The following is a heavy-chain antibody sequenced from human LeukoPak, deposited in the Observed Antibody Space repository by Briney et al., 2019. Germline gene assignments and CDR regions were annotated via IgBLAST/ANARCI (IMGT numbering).Heavy chain of an antibody. CDR1: GGSISSYH. Sequence: PSETLSLTCTVSGGSISSYHWSWIRQPPGKGLEWIGYIYYSGSTNYNPSLKSRVTISVDTSKNQFSLKLSSVTAADTAVYYCARTPYDFWSGYYQYNWFDPRGQGTLVTVSS. J-gene: IGHJ5*02. CDR2: IYYSGST. CDR3: ARTPYDFWSGYYQYNWFDP. V-gene: IGHV4-59*01. D-gene: IGHD3-3*01.